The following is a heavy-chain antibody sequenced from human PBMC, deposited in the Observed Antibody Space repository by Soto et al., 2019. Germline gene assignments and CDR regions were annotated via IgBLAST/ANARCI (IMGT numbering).Heavy chain of an antibody. D-gene: IGHD4-17*01. V-gene: IGHV4-34*01. CDR3: ARGGGDKDAFDI. CDR2: INHSGST. Sequence: SETLSLTCAVYGGSFSGYYWSWIRQPPGKGLEWIGEINHSGSTNYNPSLKSRVTISVDTSKNQFSLKLSSVTAADTAVYYCARGGGDKDAFDIWGQGTMVTVSS. CDR1: GGSFSGYY. J-gene: IGHJ3*02.